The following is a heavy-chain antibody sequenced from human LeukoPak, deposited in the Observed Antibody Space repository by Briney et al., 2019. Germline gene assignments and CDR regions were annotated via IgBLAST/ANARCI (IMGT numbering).Heavy chain of an antibody. Sequence: XXXXAMSWVRQAPGQGXEWRGXXIPMFGRANYAQKLEGRVTITWEKYKSTAYLELSSLRSEDTAVYYCAPPPNVFHCSGGYDYCGQGTLLTVSS. CDR3: APPPNVFHCSGGYDY. CDR2: XIPMFGRA. D-gene: IGHD2-21*02. V-gene: IGHV1-69*06. CDR1: XXXXA. J-gene: IGHJ4*02.